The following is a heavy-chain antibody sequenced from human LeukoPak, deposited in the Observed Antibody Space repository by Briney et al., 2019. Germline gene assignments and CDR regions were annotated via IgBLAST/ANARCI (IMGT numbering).Heavy chain of an antibody. CDR3: TTDFELWFGENWFDP. Sequence: PGGSLRLSCAASGFTFSNAWMSWVRQAPGKGLEWVGRIKSKTDGGTTDYAAPVKGRFTISRDDSKNTLYLQMNSLKTEDTAVYYCTTDFELWFGENWFDPWGQGTLVTVSS. CDR2: IKSKTDGGTT. J-gene: IGHJ5*02. D-gene: IGHD3-10*01. V-gene: IGHV3-15*01. CDR1: GFTFSNAW.